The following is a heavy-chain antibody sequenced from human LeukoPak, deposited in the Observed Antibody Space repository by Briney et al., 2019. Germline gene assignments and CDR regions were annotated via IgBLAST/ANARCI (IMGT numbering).Heavy chain of an antibody. CDR3: AREKSSSRWGGFAY. V-gene: IGHV4-59*01. J-gene: IGHJ4*02. CDR1: GGSISSYY. Sequence: PSETLSLTCTVSGGSISSYYWSWIRQSPGKGLEWIGSIYYTGSTNYNPSLKSRVIISADTSKNQFSLKLSSVTAADTAVYYCAREKSSSRWGGFAYWGQGTLVTVSS. CDR2: IYYTGST. D-gene: IGHD6-13*01.